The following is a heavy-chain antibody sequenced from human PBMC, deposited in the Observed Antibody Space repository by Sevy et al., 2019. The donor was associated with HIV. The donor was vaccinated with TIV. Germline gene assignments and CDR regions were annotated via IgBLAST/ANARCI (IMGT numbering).Heavy chain of an antibody. CDR2: LSFGCGKI. CDR3: AREGCTRPHDY. Sequence: GSLRLSCAVSGFNFNIYSMTWVRQAPGKGLEWVSTLSFGCGKINYADSVKGRFIISRDDSKNTLYLQMNSLRAEDTAVYFCAREGCTRPHDYWGQGTLVTVSS. J-gene: IGHJ4*02. V-gene: IGHV3-23*01. D-gene: IGHD2-8*01. CDR1: GFNFNIYS.